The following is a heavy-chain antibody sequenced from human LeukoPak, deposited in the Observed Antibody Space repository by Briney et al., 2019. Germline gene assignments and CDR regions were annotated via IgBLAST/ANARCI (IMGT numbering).Heavy chain of an antibody. CDR3: ARDITSVTTGWYFDL. Sequence: ASVKASCKASGYTFTGYYMHWVRQAPGQGLEWMGWINPNSGGTNYAQKFQGRVTMTRDTSISTSYMERRRLRSDDTAVYYCARDITSVTTGWYFDLWGRGTLVTVSS. J-gene: IGHJ2*01. D-gene: IGHD4-17*01. V-gene: IGHV1-2*02. CDR2: INPNSGGT. CDR1: GYTFTGYY.